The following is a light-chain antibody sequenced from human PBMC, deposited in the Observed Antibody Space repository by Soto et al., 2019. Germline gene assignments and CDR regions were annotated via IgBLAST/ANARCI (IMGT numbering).Light chain of an antibody. V-gene: IGLV2-14*01. Sequence: QSVLTQPASVSGSPGQSITISCNGTSSDIGGYNYVSWYQQRPGEVPKPMIYKVSSRPSGVSSRFSGSKSGNTASLTISGLQAEDEADYYCSSYTSSTLGVFGTGTKVTVL. CDR2: KVS. J-gene: IGLJ1*01. CDR1: SSDIGGYNY. CDR3: SSYTSSTLGV.